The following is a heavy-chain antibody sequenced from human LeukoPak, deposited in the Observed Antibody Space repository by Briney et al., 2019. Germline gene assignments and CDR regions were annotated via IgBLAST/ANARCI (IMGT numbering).Heavy chain of an antibody. CDR1: GGSISGYY. CDR2: IYYSGST. Sequence: SETLSLTCTVSGGSISGYYWSWIRQSPGKGLGWIGYIYYSGSTNYNPSLKSRVTILVDTSKNQFSLKLSSVTAADTAVYYCARWFYDSSGYYSYEYWGQGTLVTVSS. D-gene: IGHD3-22*01. J-gene: IGHJ4*02. V-gene: IGHV4-59*01. CDR3: ARWFYDSSGYYSYEY.